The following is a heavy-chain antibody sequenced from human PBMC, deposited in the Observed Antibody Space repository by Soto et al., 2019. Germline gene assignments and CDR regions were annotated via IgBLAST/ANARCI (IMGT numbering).Heavy chain of an antibody. CDR1: GFTFSSYG. V-gene: IGHV3-7*05. J-gene: IGHJ4*02. CDR2: IKQDGSEK. CDR3: ARDFHDSSGYQPDDY. D-gene: IGHD3-22*01. Sequence: PGGSLRLSCAASGFTFSSYGMSWVRQAPGKGLEWVANIKQDGSEKYYVDSVKGRFTISRDNAKNSLYLQMNSLRAEDTAVYYCARDFHDSSGYQPDDYWGQGTLVTVSS.